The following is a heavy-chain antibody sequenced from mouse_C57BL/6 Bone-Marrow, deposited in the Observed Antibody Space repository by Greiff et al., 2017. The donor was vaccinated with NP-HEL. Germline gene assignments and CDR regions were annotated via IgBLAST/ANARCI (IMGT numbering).Heavy chain of an antibody. V-gene: IGHV5-6*01. CDR3: ARRLGDYDHWYFDV. Sequence: EVNLVESGGDLVKPGGSLKLSCAASGFTFSSYGMSWVRQTPDKRLEWVATISSGGSYTYYPDSVKGRFTISRDNAKNTLYLQMSSLKSEDTAMYYCARRLGDYDHWYFDVWGTGTTVTVSS. J-gene: IGHJ1*03. CDR1: GFTFSSYG. CDR2: ISSGGSYT. D-gene: IGHD2-4*01.